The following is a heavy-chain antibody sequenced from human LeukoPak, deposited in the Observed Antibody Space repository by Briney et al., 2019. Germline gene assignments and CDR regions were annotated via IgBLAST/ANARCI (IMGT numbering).Heavy chain of an antibody. CDR1: GDSISSSTSYY. D-gene: IGHD6-19*01. J-gene: IGHJ4*02. Sequence: SETLSLTCTVSGDSISSSTSYYWGWIRQPPGKGLEWIGSIYYSGTTYYNPSLKSRVTISVDTSKNYFSLKLSSVTAADTAVYYCARLNPGGYSSGSDDYWGQGTLVTVSS. CDR2: IYYSGTT. V-gene: IGHV4-39*02. CDR3: ARLNPGGYSSGSDDY.